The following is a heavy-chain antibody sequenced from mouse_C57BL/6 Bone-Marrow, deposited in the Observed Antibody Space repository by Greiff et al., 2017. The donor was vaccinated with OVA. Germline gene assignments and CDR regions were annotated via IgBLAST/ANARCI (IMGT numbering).Heavy chain of an antibody. CDR3: ARGRGYSNFDY. CDR1: GYTFTSYG. D-gene: IGHD2-5*01. J-gene: IGHJ2*01. V-gene: IGHV1-81*01. CDR2: IYPRSGNT. Sequence: VQGVESGAELARPGASVKLSCKASGYTFTSYGISWVKQRTGQGLEWIGEIYPRSGNTYYNEKFKGKATLTADKSSSTAYMELRSLTSEDSAVYFCARGRGYSNFDYWGQGTTLTVSS.